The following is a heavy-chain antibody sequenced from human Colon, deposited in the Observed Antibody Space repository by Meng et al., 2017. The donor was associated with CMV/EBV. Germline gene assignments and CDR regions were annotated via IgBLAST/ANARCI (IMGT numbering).Heavy chain of an antibody. V-gene: IGHV3-30-3*01. CDR1: GFTFSRYA. Sequence: GQVVGVGGVWVKPGGSWGLSCAASGFTFSRYAMHWVRQAQGKGLEWVAVISYDGSNKYYADAVKGRFTISRDNSKNTLYLQMNSLRAEDTAVYYCARSSGSYADFDYWGQGTLVTVSS. J-gene: IGHJ4*02. CDR2: ISYDGSNK. CDR3: ARSSGSYADFDY. D-gene: IGHD1-26*01.